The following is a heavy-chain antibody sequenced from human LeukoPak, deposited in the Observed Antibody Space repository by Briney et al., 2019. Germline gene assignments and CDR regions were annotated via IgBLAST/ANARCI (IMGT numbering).Heavy chain of an antibody. CDR1: GYTFTGHY. J-gene: IGHJ5*02. V-gene: IGHV1-2*02. D-gene: IGHD2-21*01. Sequence: ASVKVSCKASGYTFTGHYMHWVRQAPGQGLEWMGWINPNSGGTNYAQKFQGRVTMTRDTSISTAYMELSRLRSDDTAVYYCARVPQLSDWSPPINWFDPWGQGTLVTVSS. CDR2: INPNSGGT. CDR3: ARVPQLSDWSPPINWFDP.